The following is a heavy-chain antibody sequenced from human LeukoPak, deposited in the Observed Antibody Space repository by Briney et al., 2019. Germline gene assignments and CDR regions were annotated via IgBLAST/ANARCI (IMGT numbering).Heavy chain of an antibody. Sequence: PGGSLRLSCAASGFTFSTYAMTWVRQAPGEGLEWVSGISGSGGSTYYTDSAKGRFTISRDNSKNTLHLQMSSLRAEDTALYYCVKDRCDRTTCPEVWGQGTLVTVSP. CDR2: ISGSGGST. J-gene: IGHJ4*02. V-gene: IGHV3-23*01. CDR1: GFTFSTYA. D-gene: IGHD2-2*01. CDR3: VKDRCDRTTCPEV.